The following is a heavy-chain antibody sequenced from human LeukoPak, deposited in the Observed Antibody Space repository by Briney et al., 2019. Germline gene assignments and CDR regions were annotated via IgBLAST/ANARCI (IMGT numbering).Heavy chain of an antibody. V-gene: IGHV3-74*01. CDR2: IDSYGSST. CDR3: ASSTYSGSHWDAFDI. CDR1: GFTFSSYW. D-gene: IGHD1-26*01. Sequence: GGSLRLSCAASGFTFSSYWMHWVRQAPGKGLVWVSPIDSYGSSTSFADSVKGRFTISRDNAKNTLYLQMNSLRAEDTAVYYCASSTYSGSHWDAFDIWGQGTMVTVSS. J-gene: IGHJ3*02.